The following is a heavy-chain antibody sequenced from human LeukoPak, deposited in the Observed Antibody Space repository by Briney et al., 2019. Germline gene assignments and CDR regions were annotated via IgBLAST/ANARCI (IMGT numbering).Heavy chain of an antibody. D-gene: IGHD5-12*01. CDR1: GFTVSSNY. CDR3: ASEVGLVATRRPISGY. V-gene: IGHV3-66*01. CDR2: IYSGGST. Sequence: GGSLRLSCAASGFTVSSNYMSWVRQAPGKGLEWVSVIYSGGSTYYADSVKGRYTISRDISKNTLYLQMDSLRAEDTAVYYCASEVGLVATRRPISGYWGQGTLVTVSS. J-gene: IGHJ4*02.